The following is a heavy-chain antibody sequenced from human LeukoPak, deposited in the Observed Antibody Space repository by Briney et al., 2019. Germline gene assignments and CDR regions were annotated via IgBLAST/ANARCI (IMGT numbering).Heavy chain of an antibody. CDR3: SRQSFGGTWAGIDY. Sequence: GGSLKLSCVASGFSISGSAMHWVRQASGKGLEWVGRIRSKANSDATAYAASVKGRFTISRDDSKNTAYLQMNSLKTEDTAVYYCSRQSFGGTWAGIDYWGQGTLVTASS. CDR1: GFSISGSA. CDR2: IRSKANSDAT. D-gene: IGHD3-3*01. V-gene: IGHV3-73*01. J-gene: IGHJ4*02.